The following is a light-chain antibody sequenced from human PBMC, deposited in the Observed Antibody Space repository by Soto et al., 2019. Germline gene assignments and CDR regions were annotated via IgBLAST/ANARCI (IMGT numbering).Light chain of an antibody. V-gene: IGKV3-15*01. CDR3: QQYENWPPYN. J-gene: IGKJ2*01. CDR2: RAS. CDR1: QSIGPN. Sequence: TQSPDTLSASLGEIVTLSCKASQSIGPNLAWYQQRPGQAPRLLIHRASMRATGVPARFIGRGFGTELTLTIPNLQSEDFAVYFCQQYENWPPYNFGQGTKLDI.